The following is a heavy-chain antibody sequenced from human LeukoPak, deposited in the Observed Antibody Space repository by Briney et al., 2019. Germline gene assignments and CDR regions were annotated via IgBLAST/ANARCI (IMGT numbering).Heavy chain of an antibody. Sequence: ASVKVSCKASGYTFTSYGISWVRQAPGQGLEWMGWISAYNGNTNYAQKLQGRVTMTTDTSTSTAYMELRSLRSDDTAVYYCARDGEMATIRSNWFHPGGKGTLDTVS. V-gene: IGHV1-18*01. CDR2: ISAYNGNT. D-gene: IGHD5-24*01. CDR3: ARDGEMATIRSNWFHP. CDR1: GYTFTSYG. J-gene: IGHJ5*02.